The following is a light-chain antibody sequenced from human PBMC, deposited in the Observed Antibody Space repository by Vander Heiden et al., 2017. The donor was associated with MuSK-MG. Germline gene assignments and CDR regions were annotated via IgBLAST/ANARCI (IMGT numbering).Light chain of an antibody. CDR1: QSISSW. Sequence: DIQMTQSPSTLSASVGDRVTITCRASQSISSWLAWYQQKPGKAPKLLIYKASSLESGVPSRFSGSGSGTEFTLTISSLQPDDFATYYCQQDNSSSMTFGQGTKVEIK. CDR2: KAS. J-gene: IGKJ1*01. CDR3: QQDNSSSMT. V-gene: IGKV1-5*03.